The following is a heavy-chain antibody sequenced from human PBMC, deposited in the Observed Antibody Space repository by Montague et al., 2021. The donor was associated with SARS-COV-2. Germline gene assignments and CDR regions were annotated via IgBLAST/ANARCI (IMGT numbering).Heavy chain of an antibody. CDR1: GFIFSNSA. J-gene: IGHJ6*02. D-gene: IGHD3-10*01. Sequence: SLRLSCAASGFIFSNSAMNWVRLAPGKGLEWVSGSSGSDGGTHYSDSVKGRFTISRDNSKNVLYLQMNSLRAEDTALYYCAKDSYYYGLGYGMDVWGQGTTVTVSS. CDR3: AKDSYYYGLGYGMDV. V-gene: IGHV3-23*01. CDR2: SSGSDGGT.